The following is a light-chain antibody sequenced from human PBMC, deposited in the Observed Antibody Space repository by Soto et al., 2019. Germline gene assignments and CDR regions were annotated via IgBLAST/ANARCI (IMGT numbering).Light chain of an antibody. CDR3: SSYKSSSTLYV. CDR2: EVS. CDR1: SSYIGGYNY. J-gene: IGLJ1*01. V-gene: IGLV2-14*01. Sequence: QSALTQPASLSGSPGPSSTISCAGTSSYIGGYNYVSWYQQHPGKAPKVMIYEVSNRPSGVSNRFSGSKSGNTASLTISGLQAEDEADYYCSSYKSSSTLYVFGSGTKVTVL.